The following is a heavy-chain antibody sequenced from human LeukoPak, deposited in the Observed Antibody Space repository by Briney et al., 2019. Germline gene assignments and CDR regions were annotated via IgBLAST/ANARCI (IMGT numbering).Heavy chain of an antibody. Sequence: SETLSLTCAVYGGSFSGYYWSWIRQPPGKGLEWIGEINHSGSTNYNPSLKSRVTISVDTSKNQFSLKLSSVTAADTAVYYCARRALVAAATFYYWGQGILVTVPS. J-gene: IGHJ4*02. CDR3: ARRALVAAATFYY. CDR2: INHSGST. CDR1: GGSFSGYY. D-gene: IGHD6-13*01. V-gene: IGHV4-34*01.